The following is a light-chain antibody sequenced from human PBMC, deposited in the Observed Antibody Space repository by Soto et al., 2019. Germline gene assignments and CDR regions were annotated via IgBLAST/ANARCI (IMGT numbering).Light chain of an antibody. CDR3: QQYVGWPLS. J-gene: IGKJ4*01. CDR2: DAF. CDR1: ESLRGK. Sequence: VMTQSPVSLSVSPGGEATLSCWASESLRGKIAWYQQKPGQAPRLLVFDAFTRATGVPARFSGSGSETEFTLTISSLQSEDVGVYYCQQYVGWPLSFGGGTKVEIK. V-gene: IGKV3-15*01.